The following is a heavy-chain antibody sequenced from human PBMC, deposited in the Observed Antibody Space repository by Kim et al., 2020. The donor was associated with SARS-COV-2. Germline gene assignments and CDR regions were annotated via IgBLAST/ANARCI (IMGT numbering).Heavy chain of an antibody. CDR3: ARDQGGYYGSGSYYNVNDAFDI. Sequence: ASVKVSCKASGYTFTSYAMHWVRQAPGQRLEWMGWINAGNGNTKYSQKFQGRVTITRDTSASTAYMELSSLRSEDTAVYYCARDQGGYYGSGSYYNVNDAFDIWGQGTMVTVSS. V-gene: IGHV1-3*01. J-gene: IGHJ3*02. CDR1: GYTFTSYA. CDR2: INAGNGNT. D-gene: IGHD3-10*01.